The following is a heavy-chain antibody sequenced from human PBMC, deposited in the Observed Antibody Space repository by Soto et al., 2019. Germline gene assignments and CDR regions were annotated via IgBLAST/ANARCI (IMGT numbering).Heavy chain of an antibody. CDR1: GGTFSSYA. CDR2: IIPIFGTA. D-gene: IGHD3-3*01. CDR3: ARGGDFWSGYRNSKNYGMDV. V-gene: IGHV1-69*06. J-gene: IGHJ6*02. Sequence: QVQLVQSGAEVKKPGSSVNVSCKASGGTFSSYAISWVRQAPGQGLEWMGGIIPIFGTANYAQKFQGRVTITADKSTSTAYMELSSLRSEDTAVYYCARGGDFWSGYRNSKNYGMDVWGQGTTVTVSS.